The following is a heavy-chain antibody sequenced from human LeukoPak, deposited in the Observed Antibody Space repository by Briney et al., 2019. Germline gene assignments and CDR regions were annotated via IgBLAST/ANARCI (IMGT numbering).Heavy chain of an antibody. Sequence: PSETLSLTCTVSGGSISSGSYYRSWIRQPAGKGLEWIGRIYTSGSTHYNPSLKSRVTISVDTSKNQFSLKLSSVTAADTAVYYCARDGLNTMVRGKIHYYYMDVWAKGPRSPSP. D-gene: IGHD3-10*01. J-gene: IGHJ6*03. CDR3: ARDGLNTMVRGKIHYYYMDV. V-gene: IGHV4-61*02. CDR2: IYTSGST. CDR1: GGSISSGSYY.